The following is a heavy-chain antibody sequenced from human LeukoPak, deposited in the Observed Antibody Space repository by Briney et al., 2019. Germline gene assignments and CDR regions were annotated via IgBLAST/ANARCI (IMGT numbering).Heavy chain of an antibody. V-gene: IGHV1-46*01. CDR2: INPSGGST. CDR3: ARDLGYCSSTSRPQDDAFDI. D-gene: IGHD2-2*01. Sequence: ASVKVSCKASGYTFTSYYMHWVRQAPGQGLEWMGIINPSGGSTSYAQKFQGRVTMTRDMSTSTVYMELSSLRSEDTAVYYCARDLGYCSSTSRPQDDAFDIWGQGTMDTVSS. CDR1: GYTFTSYY. J-gene: IGHJ3*02.